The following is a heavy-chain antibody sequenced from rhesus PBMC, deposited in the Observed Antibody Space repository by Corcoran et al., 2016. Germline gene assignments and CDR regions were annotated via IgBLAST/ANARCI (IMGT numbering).Heavy chain of an antibody. CDR1: GYSISSGSY. Sequence: QVQLQESGPGLVKPSETLSLTCAVSGYSISSGSYCGWIRQPPGKGLEWIGYIGGSIGSTDYNPSLKSRVTISKDTSKNQFSLKLSSVTAADTAVYYCARHLGVGTGTFHFDYWGQGVLVTVSS. D-gene: IGHD1-44*01. V-gene: IGHV4-99*01. J-gene: IGHJ4*01. CDR3: ARHLGVGTGTFHFDY. CDR2: IGGSIGST.